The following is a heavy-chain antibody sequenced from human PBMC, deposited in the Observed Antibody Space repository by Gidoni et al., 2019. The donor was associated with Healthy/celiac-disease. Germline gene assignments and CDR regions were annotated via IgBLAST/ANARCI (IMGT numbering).Heavy chain of an antibody. V-gene: IGHV1-69*08. D-gene: IGHD4-17*01. J-gene: IGHJ5*02. CDR3: ARDNLGDGDYPVYNWFDP. CDR2: IIPILGIA. CDR1: GGTFSSYT. Sequence: QVQLVQSGAEVKKPGSSVKVSCKASGGTFSSYTISWVRQAPGQGLEWMGRIIPILGIANYAQKFQGRVTITADKSTSTAYMELSSLRSEDTAVYYCARDNLGDGDYPVYNWFDPWGQGTLVTVSS.